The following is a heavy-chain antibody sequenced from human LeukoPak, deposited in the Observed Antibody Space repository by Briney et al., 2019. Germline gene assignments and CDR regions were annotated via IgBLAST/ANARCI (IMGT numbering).Heavy chain of an antibody. Sequence: ASVKVSCKASGYSFTTYGITWVRQAPGQGLEWMGWISTFNGNTNYAQKLQGRVTMTTDTSTSTAYMELRSLRSDDAAVYYCARDFCSSTSCYFDSWGQGTLVTVSS. J-gene: IGHJ4*02. CDR1: GYSFTTYG. CDR3: ARDFCSSTSCYFDS. CDR2: ISTFNGNT. D-gene: IGHD2-2*01. V-gene: IGHV1-18*01.